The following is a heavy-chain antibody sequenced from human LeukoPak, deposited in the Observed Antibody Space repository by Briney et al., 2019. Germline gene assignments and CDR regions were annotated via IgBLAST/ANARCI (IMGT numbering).Heavy chain of an antibody. D-gene: IGHD3-10*01. V-gene: IGHV4-39*01. Sequence: PSETLSLTCTVSGGSISSSSYYWGWIRQPPGKGLEWIGSIYYSGSTYYSPSLKSRVTISVDTSKNQFFLKLSSVTAADTAVYYCARLHYGSGTTADYWGQGTLVTVSS. J-gene: IGHJ4*02. CDR2: IYYSGST. CDR3: ARLHYGSGTTADY. CDR1: GGSISSSSYY.